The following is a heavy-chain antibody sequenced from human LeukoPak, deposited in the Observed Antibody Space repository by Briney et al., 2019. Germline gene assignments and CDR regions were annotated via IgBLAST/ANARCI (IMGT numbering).Heavy chain of an antibody. Sequence: PGGSLRLSCAASGLTFDDYGMSWVRQAPGKGLEWVSSISSSSRYIYYADSVQGRFTISRDNAKNSLYLQLNTLRAEDTAVYYGARVRATMVRGDLDYWGQGTLVTVSS. V-gene: IGHV3-21*01. D-gene: IGHD3-10*01. CDR2: ISSSSRYI. J-gene: IGHJ4*02. CDR1: GLTFDDYG. CDR3: ARVRATMVRGDLDY.